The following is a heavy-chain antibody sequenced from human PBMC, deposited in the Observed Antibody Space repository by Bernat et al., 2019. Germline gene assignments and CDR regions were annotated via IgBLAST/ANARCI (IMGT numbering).Heavy chain of an antibody. CDR1: GFTFSDYY. Sequence: QVQLVESGGGLVKPGGSLRLSCAASGFTFSDYYMNWIRQAPGKGLEWVSYISSRGSTIYYADSVEGRFTISRDNSKNTLYLQMNSLRAEDTAVYYCAKDRNFGSSLDYWGQGTLVTVSS. CDR3: AKDRNFGSSLDY. V-gene: IGHV3-11*04. J-gene: IGHJ4*02. CDR2: ISSRGSTI. D-gene: IGHD1-26*01.